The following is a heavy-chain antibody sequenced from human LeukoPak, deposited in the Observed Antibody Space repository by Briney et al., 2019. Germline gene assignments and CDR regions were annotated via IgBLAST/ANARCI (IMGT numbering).Heavy chain of an antibody. CDR1: GFTFSGYA. V-gene: IGHV3-23*01. D-gene: IGHD3-3*01. Sequence: GGSLRLSCAASGFTFSGYAMSWVRQAPGKGLEWVSAISGSGGSTYYADSVKGRFTISRDNSKNTLYLQMNSLRAEDTAVYYCAEADYDFWSGYYSWGQGALVTVSS. CDR3: AEADYDFWSGYYS. J-gene: IGHJ4*02. CDR2: ISGSGGST.